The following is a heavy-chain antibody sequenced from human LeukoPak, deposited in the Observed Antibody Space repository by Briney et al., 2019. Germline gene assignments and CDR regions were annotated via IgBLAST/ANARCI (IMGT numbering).Heavy chain of an antibody. CDR3: ARETDGSGSYGD. CDR1: GGSISSYY. J-gene: IGHJ4*02. D-gene: IGHD3-10*01. V-gene: IGHV4-59*01. Sequence: SETLSLTCTVSGGSISSYYWSWIRQPPGKGLEWIGYIYYSGSTNYNPSLKSRVTISVDTSKNQFSLKLSSVTAADTAVYYCARETDGSGSYGDWGQGTLVTVSS. CDR2: IYYSGST.